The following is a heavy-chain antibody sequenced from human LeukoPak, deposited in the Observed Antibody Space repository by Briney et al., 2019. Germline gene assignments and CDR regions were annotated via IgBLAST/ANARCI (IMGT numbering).Heavy chain of an antibody. CDR1: GDSINSGDYY. Sequence: PSQTLSLTCTVSGDSINSGDYYWTWVRQPPGKGLEWIGYISYTWRTYYNPSLNSRLTISIDTSKNQFSLKLSSVTAADTTVYYCALGYSGSYVDWFDPWGQETLVTVSS. V-gene: IGHV4-30-4*08. CDR3: ALGYSGSYVDWFDP. D-gene: IGHD1-26*01. J-gene: IGHJ5*02. CDR2: ISYTWRT.